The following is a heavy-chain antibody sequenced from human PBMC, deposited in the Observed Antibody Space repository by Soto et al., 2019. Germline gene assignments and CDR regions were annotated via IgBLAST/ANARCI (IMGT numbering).Heavy chain of an antibody. D-gene: IGHD3-22*01. V-gene: IGHV4-39*01. CDR1: GGSISSSSYY. CDR2: IYYSGST. CDR3: ATHYYDSSGPAYYFDY. Sequence: SETLSLTCTVSGGSISSSSYYWGWIRQPPGKGLEWIGSIYYSGSTYHNPSLKSRVTISVDTSKNQFSLKLSSVTAADTAVYYCATHYYDSSGPAYYFDYWGQGTLVTVSS. J-gene: IGHJ4*02.